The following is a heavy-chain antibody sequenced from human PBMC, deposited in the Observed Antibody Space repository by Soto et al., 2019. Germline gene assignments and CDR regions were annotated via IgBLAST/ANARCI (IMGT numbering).Heavy chain of an antibody. V-gene: IGHV3-23*01. Sequence: GGSLRLSCAASGFSFSEYSMTWVRQAPGKGLQWVSAISGDTATTHYADSVKGRFTISRDNSRDTLYLQMNSLRVEDTAIYYCAKPLKKWLLQGYGVDGWGQGTTVTVSS. CDR3: AKPLKKWLLQGYGVDG. CDR1: GFSFSEYS. J-gene: IGHJ6*02. CDR2: ISGDTATT. D-gene: IGHD6-19*01.